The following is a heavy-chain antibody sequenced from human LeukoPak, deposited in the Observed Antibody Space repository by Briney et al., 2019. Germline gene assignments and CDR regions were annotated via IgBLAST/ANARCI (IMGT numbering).Heavy chain of an antibody. CDR3: ARMFIAAAGTHRYYYYGMDV. D-gene: IGHD6-13*01. CDR2: MNPNSGNT. CDR1: GYTFTSYD. J-gene: IGHJ6*02. V-gene: IGHV1-8*01. Sequence: ASVKVSCKASGYTFTSYDIIWVRQATGQGLEWMGWMNPNSGNTGYAQKFQGRVTMTRNTSISTAYMELSSLRSEDTAVYYCARMFIAAAGTHRYYYYGMDVWGQGTTVTVSS.